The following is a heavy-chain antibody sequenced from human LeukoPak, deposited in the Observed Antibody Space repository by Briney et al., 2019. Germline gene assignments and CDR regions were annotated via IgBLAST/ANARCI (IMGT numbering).Heavy chain of an antibody. D-gene: IGHD2-21*02. V-gene: IGHV3-53*01. CDR2: IYSGGNI. CDR3: ARDRGDYYFDY. Sequence: GGSLRLSCAASGFTVSSNYMSWVRQAPGKGLELVSVIYSGGNIYYGDSVKGRFTISRDNSKNTLYLQMNSLRAEDTAVYYCARDRGDYYFDYWGQGILVTVSS. CDR1: GFTVSSNY. J-gene: IGHJ4*02.